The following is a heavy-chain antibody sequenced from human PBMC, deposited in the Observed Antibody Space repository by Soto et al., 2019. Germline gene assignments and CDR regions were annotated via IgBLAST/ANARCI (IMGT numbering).Heavy chain of an antibody. CDR2: IRARANGGTT. CDR1: GFTFRDYA. Sequence: PGGSLRLSCTASGFTFRDYALSWVRQAPGKGLEWVGLIRARANGGTTEYAASVTGRFTISRDDSKSIAYLEMSSLKTEDTAVYYCPITYCSTTSCHYYYGMDVWGQGTTVTVSS. J-gene: IGHJ6*02. D-gene: IGHD2-2*01. CDR3: PITYCSTTSCHYYYGMDV. V-gene: IGHV3-49*04.